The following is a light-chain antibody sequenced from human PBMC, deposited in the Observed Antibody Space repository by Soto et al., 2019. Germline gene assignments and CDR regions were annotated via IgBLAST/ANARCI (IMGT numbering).Light chain of an antibody. CDR3: QQYAGSPT. V-gene: IGKV3-20*01. CDR2: GAS. Sequence: EIVLTQSPGTLSLSPGERATLSCWASQSVASTYLGWYQQKPGKAPRLPIYGASSRATGIPDRFSCSGSGTDFTLTISRLEPEDFARYVCQQYAGSPTFGQGTRLEMK. J-gene: IGKJ5*01. CDR1: QSVASTY.